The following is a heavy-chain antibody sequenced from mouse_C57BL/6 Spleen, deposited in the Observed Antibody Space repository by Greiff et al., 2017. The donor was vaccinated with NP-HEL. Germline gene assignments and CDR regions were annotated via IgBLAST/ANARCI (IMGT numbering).Heavy chain of an antibody. V-gene: IGHV5-17*01. J-gene: IGHJ4*01. CDR3: AKYLFLDY. Sequence: EVMLVESGGGLVKPGGSLKLSCAASGFTFSAYGMHWVRQAPEKGLEWVAYISSGSSTIYYADTVKGRFTNSRDNAKNTLFLQMTSLRSEDTAMYYCAKYLFLDYWGQGTSVTVSS. D-gene: IGHD5-1-1*01. CDR2: ISSGSSTI. CDR1: GFTFSAYG.